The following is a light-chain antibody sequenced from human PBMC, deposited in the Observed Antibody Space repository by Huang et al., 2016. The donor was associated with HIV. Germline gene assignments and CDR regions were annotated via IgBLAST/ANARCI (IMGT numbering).Light chain of an antibody. J-gene: IGKJ4*01. CDR1: QSVHSY. CDR3: QQRSAWPLT. V-gene: IGKV3-11*01. Sequence: EIVLTQSPATLSLSPGERATLSCRASQSVHSYLAWYQQKPGQAPRLLIYDADNGATGIRARFSGSGSGTDCTLTISNLQSEDFAVYYCQQRSAWPLTFGGGTKVEI. CDR2: DAD.